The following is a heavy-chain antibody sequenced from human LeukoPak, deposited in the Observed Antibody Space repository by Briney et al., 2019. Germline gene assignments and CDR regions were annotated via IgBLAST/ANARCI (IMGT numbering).Heavy chain of an antibody. Sequence: SETLSLTCGVSGYSISSDYQWAWIRQSPGKGLEWIGSSYHSGSAHYNPSLKSRVTISVETSKNQFSLNMYSVTAADTAVYYCARDPRWLTPDCTSTSCYENYFDPWGQGTLVTVSS. V-gene: IGHV4-38-2*02. D-gene: IGHD2-2*01. CDR1: GYSISSDYQ. J-gene: IGHJ5*02. CDR3: ARDPRWLTPDCTSTSCYENYFDP. CDR2: SYHSGSA.